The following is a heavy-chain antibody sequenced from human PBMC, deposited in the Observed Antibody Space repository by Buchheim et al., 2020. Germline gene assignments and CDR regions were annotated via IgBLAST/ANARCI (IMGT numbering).Heavy chain of an antibody. J-gene: IGHJ4*02. V-gene: IGHV3-7*01. CDR1: GFIFSSYW. CDR2: IKQDGSEK. CDR3: ARDGRSGWYSGY. Sequence: EVQLVESGGGLVQPGGSLRLSCAASGFIFSSYWMSWVRQAPGKGLEWVANIKQDGSEKYYVDSVKGRFTISRDNAKNSLYLQMNSLRAEDTAVYYCARDGRSGWYSGYWGQGTL. D-gene: IGHD6-19*01.